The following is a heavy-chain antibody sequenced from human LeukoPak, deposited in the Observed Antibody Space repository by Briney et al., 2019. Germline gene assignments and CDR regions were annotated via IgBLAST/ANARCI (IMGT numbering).Heavy chain of an antibody. CDR3: ARTLGPYSSSRPGGN. V-gene: IGHV1-2*06. Sequence: ASVKVSCKASGYTFTGYYMHWVRQAPGQGLEWMGRINPNSGGTNYAQKFQGRVTMTRDTSISTAYMELSRLRSDDTAVYYCARTLGPYSSSRPGGNWGQETLVTVSS. J-gene: IGHJ4*02. CDR2: INPNSGGT. CDR1: GYTFTGYY. D-gene: IGHD6-6*01.